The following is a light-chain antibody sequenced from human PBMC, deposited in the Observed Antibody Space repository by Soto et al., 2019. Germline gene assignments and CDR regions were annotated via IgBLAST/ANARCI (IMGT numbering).Light chain of an antibody. V-gene: IGKV3D-7*01. CDR1: QSVSSSY. CDR3: QHTGS. Sequence: PGERVTLSCRASQSVSSSYLPWYQQKPGQAPRLLIYGASTRATSIPARFSGSGSGTDFTLTISSLQPEDFAVYYCQHTGSFGQGTKVEIK. J-gene: IGKJ1*01. CDR2: GAS.